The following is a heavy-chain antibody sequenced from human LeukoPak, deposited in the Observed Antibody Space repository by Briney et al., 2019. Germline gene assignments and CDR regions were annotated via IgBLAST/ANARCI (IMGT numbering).Heavy chain of an antibody. V-gene: IGHV4-61*02. CDR3: ARARGLTFGNYYYYYMDV. J-gene: IGHJ6*03. CDR1: GGSISSGSYY. CDR2: TYTSGST. Sequence: SETLSLTCTVSGGSISSGSYYWSWIRQPAGKGLEWIGRTYTSGSTNYNPSLKSRVTISVDTSKNQFSLKLSSVTAADTAVYYCARARGLTFGNYYYYYMDVWGKGTTVTISS. D-gene: IGHD3-16*01.